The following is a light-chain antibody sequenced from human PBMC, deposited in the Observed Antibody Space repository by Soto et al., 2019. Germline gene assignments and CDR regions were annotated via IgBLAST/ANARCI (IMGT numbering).Light chain of an antibody. V-gene: IGLV1-40*01. CDR3: QSYDSSLSGPVV. CDR1: SSNIGAGYD. J-gene: IGLJ2*01. CDR2: GNS. Sequence: QSVLTQPPSASGAPGQRVTISCTGSSSNIGAGYDVHWYQQLPGTAPKLLIYGNSNRPSGVPDRFSGSKSGTSASLAITGLQAEDEADYYCQSYDSSLSGPVVFGGGTQLTVL.